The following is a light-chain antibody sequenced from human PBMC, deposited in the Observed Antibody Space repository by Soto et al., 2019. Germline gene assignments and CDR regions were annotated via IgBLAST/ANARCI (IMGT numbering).Light chain of an antibody. Sequence: QSALTQPASVSGSLGQSITISCTGGSSDVGSYNFVSWYQHHPGKAPEVIIYEVSKRPSGASNRLSGSKSGNTASLTISGLPAEDEAYYPCCSYAGRSTWGFGGGTKLTGL. CDR1: SSDVGSYNF. CDR2: EVS. V-gene: IGLV2-23*02. CDR3: CSYAGRSTWG. J-gene: IGLJ3*02.